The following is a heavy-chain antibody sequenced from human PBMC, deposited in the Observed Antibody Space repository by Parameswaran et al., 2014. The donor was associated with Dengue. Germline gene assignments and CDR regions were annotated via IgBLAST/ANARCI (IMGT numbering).Heavy chain of an antibody. D-gene: IGHD3-22*01. Sequence: VRQAPGKALEWLALIYWDDDKRYSPSLKSRLTITKDTSKNQVVLTMTNMDPVDTATYYCARARLKPSRDSSGYYYVPQFDYWGQGTLVTVSS. V-gene: IGHV2-5*02. CDR3: ARARLKPSRDSSGYYYVPQFDY. CDR2: IYWDDDK. J-gene: IGHJ4*02.